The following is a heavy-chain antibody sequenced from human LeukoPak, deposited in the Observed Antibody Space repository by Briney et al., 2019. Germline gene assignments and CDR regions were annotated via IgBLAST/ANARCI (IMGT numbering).Heavy chain of an antibody. J-gene: IGHJ4*02. Sequence: ASVKVSCKASGYTFTDYYMHWVRQAPGQGLEWMGIINPSGGSTSYAQKFQGRVTMTRDMSTSTVYMELSSLRSEDTAVYYCARAGIVVVIDYWGQGTLVTVSS. CDR1: GYTFTDYY. CDR2: INPSGGST. D-gene: IGHD3-22*01. V-gene: IGHV1-46*01. CDR3: ARAGIVVVIDY.